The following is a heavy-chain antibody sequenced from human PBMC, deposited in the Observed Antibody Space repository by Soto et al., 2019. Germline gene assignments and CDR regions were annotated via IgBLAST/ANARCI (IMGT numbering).Heavy chain of an antibody. J-gene: IGHJ4*02. V-gene: IGHV3-74*01. CDR2: IYFDGIKT. CDR1: GFTFNSHW. CDR3: ARGGAMGVDY. D-gene: IGHD1-26*01. Sequence: GGSLRLSCTASGFTFNSHWMHWVRQAPGKGLVWVSRIYFDGIKTNYADSVKGRLTVSRDNAKNTVYLHVNTLRDEDTAVYYCARGGAMGVDYWGQGTLVTVSS.